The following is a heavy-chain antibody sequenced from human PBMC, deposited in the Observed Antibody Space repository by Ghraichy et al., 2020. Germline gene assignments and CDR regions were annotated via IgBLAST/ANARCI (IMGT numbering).Heavy chain of an antibody. CDR2: SDHSGST. Sequence: SETLSLTCAVYGGSFSGYYCSWTRQPPGKGLEWIGESDHSGSTKYNPSLKSRVTISEDTSKKQFSLKLSSVTAADTAVYYCANSWAPYFFDYWGQGTLVTVSS. V-gene: IGHV4-34*01. J-gene: IGHJ4*02. CDR3: ANSWAPYFFDY. D-gene: IGHD1-26*01. CDR1: GGSFSGYY.